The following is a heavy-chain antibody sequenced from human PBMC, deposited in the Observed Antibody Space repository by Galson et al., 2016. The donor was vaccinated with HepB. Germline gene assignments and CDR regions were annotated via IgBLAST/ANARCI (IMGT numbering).Heavy chain of an antibody. J-gene: IGHJ4*02. D-gene: IGHD3-3*01. V-gene: IGHV2-70*01. CDR3: ARVSGYYNPFDN. CDR1: GFSLSTSGMC. CDR2: IDWDDDK. Sequence: QTLTLTCTFSGFSLSTSGMCVSWIRQPPGKALEWLALIDWDDDKYYTTSLKTRLTISKDTSKNQVVFTMTNMDPVDTARYYCARVSGYYNPFDNWGQGTLVTVSS.